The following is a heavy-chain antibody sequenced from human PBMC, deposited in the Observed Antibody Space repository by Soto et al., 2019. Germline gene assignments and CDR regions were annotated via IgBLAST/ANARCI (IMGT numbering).Heavy chain of an antibody. Sequence: QVQLVESGGGVVQPGRSLRLSCAASGFTFSSYAMHWVRQAPGKGLEWVAVISYDGSNKYYADSVKGRFTISRDNSKNTLYLQMNCGRAEDTAVYYCARGPDETYRPGVGLADYWGQGTLVTVSS. V-gene: IGHV3-30-3*01. J-gene: IGHJ4*02. CDR2: ISYDGSNK. CDR3: ARGPDETYRPGVGLADY. CDR1: GFTFSSYA. D-gene: IGHD1-26*01.